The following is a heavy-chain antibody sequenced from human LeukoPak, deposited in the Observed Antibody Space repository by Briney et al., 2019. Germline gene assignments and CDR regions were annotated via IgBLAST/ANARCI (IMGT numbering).Heavy chain of an antibody. J-gene: IGHJ4*02. Sequence: GGTLRLSCAASGFTFGSYGTSWVRQAPGKGLEWVSAISGSGGSTYYADSVKGRFTISRDNSKNTLYLQMNSLRAEDTAVYYCARDFSVAARKPGLFDYWGQGTLVTVSS. CDR2: ISGSGGST. D-gene: IGHD6-6*01. CDR1: GFTFGSYG. CDR3: ARDFSVAARKPGLFDY. V-gene: IGHV3-23*01.